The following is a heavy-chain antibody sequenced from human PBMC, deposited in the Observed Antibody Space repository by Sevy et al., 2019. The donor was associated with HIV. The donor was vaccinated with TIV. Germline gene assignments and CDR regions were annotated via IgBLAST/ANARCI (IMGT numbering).Heavy chain of an antibody. D-gene: IGHD6-13*01. Sequence: GGSLRLSCVASGFTLNSYWMSWVRQAPGKGLEWVANIKQDGSVKYYVNSVKGRFIISRDNARNLLYLQMNSLRVEDTALYYCVRAIAADGSFWGQGTLVTVSS. CDR2: IKQDGSVK. J-gene: IGHJ4*02. CDR1: GFTLNSYW. CDR3: VRAIAADGSF. V-gene: IGHV3-7*01.